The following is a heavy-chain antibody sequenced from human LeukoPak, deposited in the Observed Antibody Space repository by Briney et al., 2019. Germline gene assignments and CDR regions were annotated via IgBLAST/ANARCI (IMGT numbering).Heavy chain of an antibody. CDR1: SGSFSGYF. V-gene: IGHV4-34*01. J-gene: IGHJ4*02. CDR3: ARAVGGDGSGSL. CDR2: IDHSGST. Sequence: PSETLSLTCAVYSGSFSGYFWSWIRQPPGKGLEWIGEIDHSGSTNYNPSLKSRVTMSVDMSTRQISLKLSSVTAADTAVYYCARAVGGDGSGSLWGPGTLVTVSS. D-gene: IGHD3-10*01.